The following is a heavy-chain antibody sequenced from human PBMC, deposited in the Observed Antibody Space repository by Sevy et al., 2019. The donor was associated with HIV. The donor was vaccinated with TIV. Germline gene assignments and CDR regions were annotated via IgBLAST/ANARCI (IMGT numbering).Heavy chain of an antibody. CDR2: IQYDGSNK. D-gene: IGHD2-21*01. V-gene: IGHV3-30*02. CDR1: GFSYSSYG. CDR3: VKEGGGEGGDH. J-gene: IGHJ4*02. Sequence: GGSLRLSCAASGFSYSSYGMHWVRQAPGKGLEWVAYIQYDGSNKDYADSVKGGFTIYRDNSKNTLDLQMNSLRVEDTVVYYCVKEGGGEGGDHWGQGTLVTVSS.